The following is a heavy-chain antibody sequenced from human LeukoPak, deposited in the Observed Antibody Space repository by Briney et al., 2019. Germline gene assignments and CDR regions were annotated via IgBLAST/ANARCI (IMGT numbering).Heavy chain of an antibody. CDR1: GGTFSSYA. D-gene: IGHD6-13*01. J-gene: IGHJ5*02. Sequence: SVKVSCKASGGTFSSYAISWVRQAPGQGLEWMGGIIPIFGTANYAQKFQGRVTITTDESTSTAYMELSSLRSEDTAVYYCARVIAAAGTVFGWFDPWGQGTLVTVSS. CDR3: ARVIAAAGTVFGWFDP. V-gene: IGHV1-69*05. CDR2: IIPIFGTA.